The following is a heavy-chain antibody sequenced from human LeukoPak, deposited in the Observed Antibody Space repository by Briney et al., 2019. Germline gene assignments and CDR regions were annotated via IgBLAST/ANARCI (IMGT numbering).Heavy chain of an antibody. Sequence: GGSLRLPCVASGFPFSSYWMTWVRQAPGKGLEWVANIKQDGSKKSYVDSVKGRFTISRDNAKNSLYLQMNSLRAEDTAVYYCTRVGYIDEGIDYWGQGTLVTVSS. D-gene: IGHD5-24*01. CDR3: TRVGYIDEGIDY. CDR2: IKQDGSKK. V-gene: IGHV3-7*04. CDR1: GFPFSSYW. J-gene: IGHJ4*02.